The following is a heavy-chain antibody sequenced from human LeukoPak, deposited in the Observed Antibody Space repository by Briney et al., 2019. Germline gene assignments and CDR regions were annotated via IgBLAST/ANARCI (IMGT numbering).Heavy chain of an antibody. J-gene: IGHJ4*02. CDR1: GFTFSTYS. CDR2: ISGSSRYI. Sequence: GGSLRLSCAASGFTFSTYSMNWVSQAPGKGLEWVSTISGSSRYIYFADSVRGRFTISRDNAKNSLYLQMNSLRAEDTAVYYCARRVNYGDYGNDYWGQGTLVTVSS. CDR3: ARRVNYGDYGNDY. V-gene: IGHV3-21*01. D-gene: IGHD4-17*01.